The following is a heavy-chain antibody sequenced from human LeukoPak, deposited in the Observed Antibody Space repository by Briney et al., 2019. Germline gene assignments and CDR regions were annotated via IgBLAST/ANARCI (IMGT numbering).Heavy chain of an antibody. CDR2: IKEDGSKK. Sequence: GGSLRPSCATSGFTFSLYWMNWVRQAPGKGLEWVANIKEDGSKKYYVESVKGRFTISRDNAKNSVFLQMNTLRADDTATYYCARATRDDFGDVHDAFDVWGQGTMVAVSS. CDR3: ARATRDDFGDVHDAFDV. J-gene: IGHJ3*01. CDR1: GFTFSLYW. D-gene: IGHD4-17*01. V-gene: IGHV3-7*01.